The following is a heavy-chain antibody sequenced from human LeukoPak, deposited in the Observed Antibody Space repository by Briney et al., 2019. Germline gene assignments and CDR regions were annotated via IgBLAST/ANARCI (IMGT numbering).Heavy chain of an antibody. D-gene: IGHD1-1*01. Sequence: SQTLSLTCAVSGASISSGDYSWSWIRQPPGMGLEWIGYIYHGGSTYYSPSLNSRVTISIDTSKNQFSLKLSSVTAADTAVYFCARRSTGNYNWFHPWGRGSLVTVSS. CDR2: IYHGGST. CDR3: ARRSTGNYNWFHP. CDR1: GASISSGDYS. V-gene: IGHV4-30-2*01. J-gene: IGHJ5*02.